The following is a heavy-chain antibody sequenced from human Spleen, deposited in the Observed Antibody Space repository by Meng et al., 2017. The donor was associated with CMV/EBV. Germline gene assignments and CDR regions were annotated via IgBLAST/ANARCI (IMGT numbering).Heavy chain of an antibody. CDR2: INPNSGGT. CDR1: GYTFTGYY. D-gene: IGHD2-2*01. Sequence: ASVKVSCKASGYTFTGYYMHWVRRAPGQGLEWMGWINPNSGGTNYAQKFQGRVTMTRDTSISTAYMELSRLRSDDTAVYYCARDIVVVPAASRYYYYYYGMDVWGQGTTVTVSS. CDR3: ARDIVVVPAASRYYYYYYGMDV. J-gene: IGHJ6*02. V-gene: IGHV1-2*02.